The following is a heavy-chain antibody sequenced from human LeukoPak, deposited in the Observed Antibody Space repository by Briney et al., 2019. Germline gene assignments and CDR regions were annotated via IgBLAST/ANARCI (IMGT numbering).Heavy chain of an antibody. V-gene: IGHV1-2*02. CDR2: INPNSGGT. CDR1: GYTFTGYY. D-gene: IGHD3-10*01. Sequence: ASVKVSCKASGYTFTGYYMHWVRQAPGQGLEWMGWINPNSGGTNYAQKFQGRVTMTRDTSISTAYMELSRLRSDDTAVYYCARDALWFGESSYMDVWGKGTTVTVSS. J-gene: IGHJ6*03. CDR3: ARDALWFGESSYMDV.